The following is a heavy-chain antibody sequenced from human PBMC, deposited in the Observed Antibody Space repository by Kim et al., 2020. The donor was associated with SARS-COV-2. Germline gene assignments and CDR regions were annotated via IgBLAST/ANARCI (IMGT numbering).Heavy chain of an antibody. J-gene: IGHJ6*02. CDR3: ARDTRDYYGMDV. V-gene: IGHV3-33*01. Sequence: KYYADAGKGRFTISRDNSKNTLYLQMNSLGAEDTAVYYCARDTRDYYGMDVWGQGTTVTVSS. CDR2: K.